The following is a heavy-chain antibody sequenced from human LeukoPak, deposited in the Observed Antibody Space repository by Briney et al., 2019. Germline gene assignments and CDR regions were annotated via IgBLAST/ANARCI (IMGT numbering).Heavy chain of an antibody. CDR1: GGSISSYY. J-gene: IGHJ4*02. D-gene: IGHD5-24*01. CDR3: ARSREYYFDY. CDR2: IYYSGST. Sequence: KTSETLSLTCTVPGGSISSYYWSWIRQPPGKGLEWIGYIYYSGSTNYNPSLKSRVTISVDTSKNQFSLKLSSVTAADTAVYYCARSREYYFDYWGQGTLVTVSS. V-gene: IGHV4-59*08.